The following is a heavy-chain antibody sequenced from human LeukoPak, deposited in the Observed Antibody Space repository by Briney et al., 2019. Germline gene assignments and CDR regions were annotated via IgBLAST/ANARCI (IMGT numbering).Heavy chain of an antibody. CDR1: GFTFSSYA. Sequence: PGGSLRLSCAASGFTFSSYAMSWVRQAPGKGLEWVSAISGSGGSTYYADSVKGRFTISRDNSKNTLYLQMNSLRAEDTAVYYCAKDLGRIVGATTFDYWGQGTLVTVSS. J-gene: IGHJ4*02. CDR2: ISGSGGST. V-gene: IGHV3-23*01. CDR3: AKDLGRIVGATTFDY. D-gene: IGHD1-26*01.